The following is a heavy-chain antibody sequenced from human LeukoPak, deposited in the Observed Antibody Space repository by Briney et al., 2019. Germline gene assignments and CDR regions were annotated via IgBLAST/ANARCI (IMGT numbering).Heavy chain of an antibody. CDR3: ARGDSSGYYYNLYYYYYYGMDV. Sequence: ASVKVSCKASGYTFTGYYMHWVQQAPGQGLEWMGWINPNSGGTNYAQKFQGRVTMTRDTSISTAYMELSRLRSDDTAVYYCARGDSSGYYYNLYYYYYYGMDVWGQGTTVTVSS. J-gene: IGHJ6*02. CDR1: GYTFTGYY. D-gene: IGHD3-22*01. V-gene: IGHV1-2*02. CDR2: INPNSGGT.